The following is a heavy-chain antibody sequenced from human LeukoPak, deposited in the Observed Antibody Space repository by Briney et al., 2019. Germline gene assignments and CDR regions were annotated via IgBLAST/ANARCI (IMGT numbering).Heavy chain of an antibody. Sequence: ASVKVSCKASGYTFSGHYIHWVREAPGQGLEWMGWINPNNGVIHFAQKFQGRVTMTRDTSISTVYMDLSGLGGDDTAVYYCARTQILDCWGQGTLVIVSS. CDR2: INPNNGVI. J-gene: IGHJ4*02. CDR1: GYTFSGHY. V-gene: IGHV1-2*02. CDR3: ARTQILDC.